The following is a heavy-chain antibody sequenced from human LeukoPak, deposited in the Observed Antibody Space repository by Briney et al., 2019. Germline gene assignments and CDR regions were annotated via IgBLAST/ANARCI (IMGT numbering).Heavy chain of an antibody. CDR2: IYSGKT. J-gene: IGHJ4*02. Sequence: SETLSLTCTVSGGSISSYYWSWIRQPPGKGLEWIGYIYSGKTDYSPSLESRVTISVDTSKNQFSLKLSSVSAADTAVYYCARGFEYNYRYTFGYWGQGTLVTVSS. V-gene: IGHV4-59*01. CDR1: GGSISSYY. CDR3: ARGFEYNYRYTFGY. D-gene: IGHD5-18*01.